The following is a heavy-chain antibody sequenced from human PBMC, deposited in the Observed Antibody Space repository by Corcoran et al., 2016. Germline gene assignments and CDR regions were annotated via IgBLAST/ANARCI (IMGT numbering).Heavy chain of an antibody. CDR3: TRVADVIYSDAFDI. D-gene: IGHD1-26*01. J-gene: IGHJ3*02. V-gene: IGHV3-49*05. Sequence: EVQLVESGGGLVKPGRSLRLSCTASGFTFGDYAMSWFRQAPGKGLEWVGFIRSKAYGGTTEYAASVKDRFTISRDDSKSIAYLQMNSLKTEDTAVYYCTRVADVIYSDAFDIWGQGTMVTVSS. CDR1: GFTFGDYA. CDR2: IRSKAYGGTT.